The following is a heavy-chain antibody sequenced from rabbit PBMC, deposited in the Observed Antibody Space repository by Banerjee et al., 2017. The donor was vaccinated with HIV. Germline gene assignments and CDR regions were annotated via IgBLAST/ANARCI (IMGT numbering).Heavy chain of an antibody. CDR1: GFSFSSSNY. CDR3: ARGSAAMTMVITGYYLSL. V-gene: IGHV1S45*01. J-gene: IGHJ4*01. D-gene: IGHD2-1*01. CDR2: IYGGDGSST. Sequence: QEQLVESGGDLVQPEGSLTLTCTASGFSFSSSNYMCWVRQAQGQGLEWIACIYGGDGSSTAYANWAKGRFTISKTSSTTVPLQMTRLTAADTATYFCARGSAAMTMVITGYYLSLWGPGTLVTVS.